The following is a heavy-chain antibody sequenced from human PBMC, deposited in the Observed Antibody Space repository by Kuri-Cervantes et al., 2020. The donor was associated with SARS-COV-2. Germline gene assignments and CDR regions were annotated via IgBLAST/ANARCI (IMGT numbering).Heavy chain of an antibody. CDR2: ISYDGSTK. V-gene: IGHV3-30*18. D-gene: IGHD2-21*01. CDR3: VKDRQGLGYSGMDV. J-gene: IGHJ6*01. CDR1: GFTFSSYG. Sequence: GESLKISCAASGFTFSSYGMHWVRQAPGKGLEWVAVISYDGSTKYYADSVKGRFTISRDNSKDTLSLQMNNLRAEDTALYFCVKDRQGLGYSGMDVWGPGATVTVSS.